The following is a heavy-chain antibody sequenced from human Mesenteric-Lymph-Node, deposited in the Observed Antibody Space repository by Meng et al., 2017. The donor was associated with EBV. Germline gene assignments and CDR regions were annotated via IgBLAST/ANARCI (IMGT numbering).Heavy chain of an antibody. V-gene: IGHV3-11*01. CDR1: AFNSSVYY. J-gene: IGHJ4*02. CDR2: MSTSGGAI. CDR3: ARIKGPPQGPPT. Sequence: LVDSGGGFVEPGGSRSLLSVTEAFNSSVYYMSWFRQAPGKGLECVSVMSTSGGAIYYADSVKGRFTISRDNAKNSPYLQMNSLRVEDTAVYFCARIKGPPQGPPTWGQGTLVTVSS.